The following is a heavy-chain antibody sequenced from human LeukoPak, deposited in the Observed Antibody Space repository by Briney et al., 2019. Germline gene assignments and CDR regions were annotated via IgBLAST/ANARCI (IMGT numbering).Heavy chain of an antibody. V-gene: IGHV3-13*04. CDR1: GFTFSGYD. J-gene: IGHJ3*02. CDR3: AREAGDVLLGAFDI. CDR2: IGTVGDT. D-gene: IGHD3-10*01. Sequence: PGGPLRLSCAASGFTFSGYDVHGVRQSTGRALEWVSAIGTVGDTHYLDSVKGRFTISREDAKNSLYLQMNSLRAGDTAVYYCAREAGDVLLGAFDIWGQGTMVIVSS.